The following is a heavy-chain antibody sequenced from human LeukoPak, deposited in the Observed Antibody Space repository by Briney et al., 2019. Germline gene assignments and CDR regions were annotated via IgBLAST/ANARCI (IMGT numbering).Heavy chain of an antibody. J-gene: IGHJ6*03. V-gene: IGHV1-18*01. CDR2: ISAYNGNT. Sequence: ASVKVSCKASGGTFSSYAISWVRQAPGQGLEWMGWISAYNGNTNYAQKLQGRVTMTTDTSTSTAYMELRSLRSDDTAVYYCARGYDYRRYYYMDVWGKGTTVTISS. CDR3: ARGYDYRRYYYMDV. CDR1: GGTFSSYA. D-gene: IGHD4-11*01.